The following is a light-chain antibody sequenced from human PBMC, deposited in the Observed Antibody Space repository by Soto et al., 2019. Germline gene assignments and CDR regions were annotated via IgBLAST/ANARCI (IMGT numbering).Light chain of an antibody. V-gene: IGLV1-40*01. CDR3: QSYDSSLSGLV. CDR1: SSNIGAGYD. J-gene: IGLJ1*01. Sequence: QSVLTQPPSVSGAPGQWVTISCTGSSSNIGAGYDVHWYQQLPGTAPKLLIYGNSNRPSGVPDRFSGSKSGTSASLAITGLQAEDEADYYCQSYDSSLSGLVFGTGTKVTVL. CDR2: GNS.